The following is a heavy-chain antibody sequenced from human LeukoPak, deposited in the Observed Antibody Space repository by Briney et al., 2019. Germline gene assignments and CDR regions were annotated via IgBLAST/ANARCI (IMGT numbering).Heavy chain of an antibody. J-gene: IGHJ4*02. CDR1: GGSISTISYY. CDR3: ARQWDRSSWFDY. D-gene: IGHD6-13*01. V-gene: IGHV4-39*01. CDR2: IYYSGST. Sequence: PSETLSLTCTVSGGSISTISYYWGWFRQPPGKGLEWIASIYYSGSTYYNPSLESRVTMSVDTSKNQFSLRLSSVTAADTALYYCARQWDRSSWFDYWGQGTLVTVSS.